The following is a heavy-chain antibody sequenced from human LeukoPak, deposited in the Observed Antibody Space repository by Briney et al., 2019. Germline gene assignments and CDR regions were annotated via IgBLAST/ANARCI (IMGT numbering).Heavy chain of an antibody. CDR3: ADPARDFADSGAITW. CDR2: INHSGIT. D-gene: IGHD4-17*01. J-gene: IGHJ4*02. Sequence: SETLSLTCAVCGGSFSYYYWSWIRQPPGKGLEWIGEINHSGITNYNPSLKSRVTISADTSKNQFSLKLTSVTAADTAVYYCADPARDFADSGAITWWGQGTLVTVSS. CDR1: GGSFSYYY. V-gene: IGHV4-34*01.